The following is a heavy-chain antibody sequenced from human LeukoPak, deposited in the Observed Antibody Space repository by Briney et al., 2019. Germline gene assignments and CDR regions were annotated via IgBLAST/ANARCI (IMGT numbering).Heavy chain of an antibody. Sequence: GGSLRLSCAASGFTFSSYAMSWVRQGPGKGLVWVSRINTDGSSTTYADSVKGRFTISRDNAKNTLYLQMDSLRAEDTAVYYCAGGGEGYDYWGQGTLVTVSS. D-gene: IGHD3-10*01. V-gene: IGHV3-74*03. J-gene: IGHJ4*02. CDR2: INTDGSST. CDR3: AGGGEGYDY. CDR1: GFTFSSYA.